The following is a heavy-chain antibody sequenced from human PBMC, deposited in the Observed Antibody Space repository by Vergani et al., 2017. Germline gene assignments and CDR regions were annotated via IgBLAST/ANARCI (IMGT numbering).Heavy chain of an antibody. J-gene: IGHJ4*02. CDR2: ISGSGGST. Sequence: EVQLLESGGGLVQPGGSLRLSCAASGFTFSSYAMSWVRQAPGKGLEWVSAISGSGGSTYYADSVKGRFTISRDNSKNTLYLQMNSLRAEDTAVYYCAKWWEGYSYGYKTYYLDYWGQGTLVTVSS. V-gene: IGHV3-23*01. CDR3: AKWWEGYSYGYKTYYLDY. CDR1: GFTFSSYA. D-gene: IGHD5-18*01.